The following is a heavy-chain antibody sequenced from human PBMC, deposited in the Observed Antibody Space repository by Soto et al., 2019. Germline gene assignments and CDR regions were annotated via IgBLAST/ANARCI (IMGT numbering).Heavy chain of an antibody. CDR2: IFHGGST. CDR3: ARGRVVVPAAVMFNCLDP. D-gene: IGHD2-2*01. J-gene: IGHJ5*02. Sequence: SETLSLTCATSGAPITWGDYSWNWIRQPPGKGLEWIGYIFHGGSTYYNPSLRSRVTISVDRSRTQFSLKMSSVTAADTAVYYCARGRVVVPAAVMFNCLDPWGQGALVTVSS. CDR1: GAPITWGDYS. V-gene: IGHV4-30-2*01.